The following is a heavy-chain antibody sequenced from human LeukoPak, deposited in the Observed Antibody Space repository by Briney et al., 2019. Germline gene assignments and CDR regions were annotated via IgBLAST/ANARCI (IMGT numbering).Heavy chain of an antibody. CDR3: ARDPMVRVVIRNDGSNV. CDR1: GFTFSSYS. Sequence: PGGSLRHSCAASGFTFSSYSMNWVRQAPGKGLEWVSSISSSSSYIYYADSVKGRFTISRDNAKNSLYLQMNSLRAEDTAVYYCARDPMVRVVIRNDGSNVWGQGTMVTVSS. J-gene: IGHJ3*01. D-gene: IGHD3-10*01. V-gene: IGHV3-21*01. CDR2: ISSSSSYI.